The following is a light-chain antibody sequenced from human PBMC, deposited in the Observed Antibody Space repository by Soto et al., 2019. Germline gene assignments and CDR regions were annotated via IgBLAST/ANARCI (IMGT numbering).Light chain of an antibody. CDR1: QSIRSW. J-gene: IGKJ3*01. V-gene: IGKV1-5*03. CDR3: QQHSSYPLT. CDR2: KAS. Sequence: DIQMTQSPSTLSASVGDRVTITCRASQSIRSWLAWYQQKAGKAPKLLIYKASGLESGVPPRFSGSGSGTEFTLTISSLQPDDFATYYCQQHSSYPLTFGPGTKVDIK.